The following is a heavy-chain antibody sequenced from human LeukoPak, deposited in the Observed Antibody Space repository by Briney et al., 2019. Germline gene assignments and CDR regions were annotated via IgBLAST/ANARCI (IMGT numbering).Heavy chain of an antibody. Sequence: ASVKVSCKASGYTFTSYYMNWVRQAPGQGLEWMGIISPSGDSTTYAQKFQGRVTMTRDTSTSTVYMELSSLRSEDTAVYYCARDAYVQRDYWGQGTLVTVSS. CDR2: ISPSGDST. J-gene: IGHJ4*02. D-gene: IGHD3-16*01. CDR1: GYTFTSYY. CDR3: ARDAYVQRDY. V-gene: IGHV1-46*01.